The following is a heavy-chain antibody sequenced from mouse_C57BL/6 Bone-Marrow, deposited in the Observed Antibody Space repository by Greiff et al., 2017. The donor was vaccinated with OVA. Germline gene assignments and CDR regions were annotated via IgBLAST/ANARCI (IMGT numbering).Heavy chain of an antibody. CDR3: TTPIYYYGSSYY. J-gene: IGHJ2*01. CDR2: IDPENGDT. Sequence: EVQLQQSGAELVRPGASVKLSCTASGFNIKDDYMHWVKQRPEQGLEWIGWIDPENGDTEYASKFQGKATITADTSSNTAYLQLSSLTSEDTAVYYCTTPIYYYGSSYYWGQDTTLTVSS. CDR1: GFNIKDDY. D-gene: IGHD1-1*01. V-gene: IGHV14-4*01.